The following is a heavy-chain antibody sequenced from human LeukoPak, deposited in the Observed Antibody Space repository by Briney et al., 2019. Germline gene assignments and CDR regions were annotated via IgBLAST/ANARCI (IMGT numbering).Heavy chain of an antibody. CDR2: IHHSGTT. CDR3: ARGHYTNDY. J-gene: IGHJ4*02. CDR1: GYSISSGYY. V-gene: IGHV4-38-2*02. D-gene: IGHD4-11*01. Sequence: PSETLSLTCIVSGYSISSGYYWGWIRQPPGQGLEWIGSIHHSGTTYYNPSLKSRVTISVDTSRNQFSLKLSSVTAADTAVYYCARGHYTNDYWGQGTLVTVSS.